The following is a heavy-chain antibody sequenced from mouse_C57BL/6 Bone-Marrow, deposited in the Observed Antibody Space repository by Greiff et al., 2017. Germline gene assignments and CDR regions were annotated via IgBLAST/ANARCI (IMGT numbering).Heavy chain of an antibody. CDR2: IYPRSGNT. CDR1: GYTFTSYG. J-gene: IGHJ1*03. V-gene: IGHV1-81*01. D-gene: IGHD1-1*01. Sequence: VQLQQSGAELARPGASVKLSCKASGYTFTSYGISWVKQRTGQGLEWIGEIYPRSGNTYYNEKFKGKATLTADKSSRTAYMELRSLTSEDSAGYFCARSDYGSSYVGWYFDVWGTGTTVTVSS. CDR3: ARSDYGSSYVGWYFDV.